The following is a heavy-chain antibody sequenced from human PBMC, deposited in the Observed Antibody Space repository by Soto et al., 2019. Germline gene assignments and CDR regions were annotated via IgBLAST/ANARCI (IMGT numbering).Heavy chain of an antibody. CDR1: GFSVSSSEVG. V-gene: IGHV2-5*02. J-gene: IGHJ6*02. Sequence: QITLKESGPTLVKPTQTLTLTCTFSGFSVSSSEVGVGWIRQPAGKALEWLALMYWDGDKRYSPFLKGRLTIXKAXSKNQVVLTMTNMDPVDTATYYCAHKGGRGAGMDVWGQGTTVTVSS. D-gene: IGHD2-15*01. CDR2: MYWDGDK. CDR3: AHKGGRGAGMDV.